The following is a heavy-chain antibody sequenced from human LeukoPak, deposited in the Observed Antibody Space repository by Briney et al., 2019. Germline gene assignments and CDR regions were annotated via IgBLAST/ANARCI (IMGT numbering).Heavy chain of an antibody. V-gene: IGHV3-23*01. CDR2: ISGSGGGT. CDR1: GFTFSSYE. D-gene: IGHD1-26*01. Sequence: GGSLRLSCAASGFTFSSYEMKWVRQAPEKGLEWVATISGSGGGTYYADSVKGRFTISRDDSKNTLYLQMNSLRAEDTAVYYCAKDLGRYRNNYFDYWGQGTLVTVSS. J-gene: IGHJ4*02. CDR3: AKDLGRYRNNYFDY.